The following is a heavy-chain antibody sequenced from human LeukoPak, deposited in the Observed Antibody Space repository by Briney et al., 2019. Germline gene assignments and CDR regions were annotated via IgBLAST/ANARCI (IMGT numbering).Heavy chain of an antibody. CDR3: ARDQDIVVVPAATGAFDI. J-gene: IGHJ3*02. V-gene: IGHV3-74*01. Sequence: HAGGSLRLSCAASGFTFSCYWMHWVRQAPGKGLVWVSRINTDGSSTNYADSVKGRFTISRDNAKNTLYLQMNSLRAEDTAVYYCARDQDIVVVPAATGAFDIWGQGTMVTVSS. D-gene: IGHD2-2*01. CDR1: GFTFSCYW. CDR2: INTDGSST.